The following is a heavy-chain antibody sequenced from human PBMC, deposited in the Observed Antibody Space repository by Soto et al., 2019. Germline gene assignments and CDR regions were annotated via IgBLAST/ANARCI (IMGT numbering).Heavy chain of an antibody. CDR1: GFNLRDYY. J-gene: IGHJ6*02. D-gene: IGHD3-22*01. Sequence: PGGSLRLSCAASGFNLRDYYMTWIRQAPGKGLEWVSYISSSSSTIYYADSVKGRFTISRDNAKNSLYLQMNSLRDEDTAVYYCAREDTYYYDSSGYYPRGYYYYGMDVWGQGTTVTVSS. CDR3: AREDTYYYDSSGYYPRGYYYYGMDV. V-gene: IGHV3-11*04. CDR2: ISSSSSTI.